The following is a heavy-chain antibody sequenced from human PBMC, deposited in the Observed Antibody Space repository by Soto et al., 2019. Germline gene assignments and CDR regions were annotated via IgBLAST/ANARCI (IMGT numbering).Heavy chain of an antibody. CDR3: ARHLGYGDYVGY. Sequence: QVQLQESGPGLVKPSETLSLTCTVSGGSISSYYWSWIRQPPGKGLEWIGYIYYSGSSNYNPSLKSRVTISVDTSKNQFSLKLSSVTAADTAVYYCARHLGYGDYVGYWGQGSLVTVSS. CDR1: GGSISSYY. V-gene: IGHV4-59*08. CDR2: IYYSGSS. D-gene: IGHD4-17*01. J-gene: IGHJ4*02.